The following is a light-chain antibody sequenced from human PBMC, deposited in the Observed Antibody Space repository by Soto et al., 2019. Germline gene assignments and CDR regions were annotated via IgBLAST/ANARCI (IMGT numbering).Light chain of an antibody. Sequence: QSVLTQPPSVSAAPGQKVTISCSGSSSNIGNNYVSWYQQLPGTAPKLLISDNNKRPSGIPDRFSGSKSGTSATLSITGLQTGDEADYYCGTWDTSLSASYVFGTGTKLTVL. CDR1: SSNIGNNY. CDR2: DNN. V-gene: IGLV1-51*01. CDR3: GTWDTSLSASYV. J-gene: IGLJ1*01.